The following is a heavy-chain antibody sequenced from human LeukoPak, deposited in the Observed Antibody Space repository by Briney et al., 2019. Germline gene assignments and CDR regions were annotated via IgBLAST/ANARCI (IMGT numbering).Heavy chain of an antibody. CDR3: ARGGSGGYVRPDY. CDR1: GYTFTGYY. V-gene: IGHV1-2*06. D-gene: IGHD5-12*01. J-gene: IGHJ4*02. Sequence: GASVKVSCKASGYTFTGYYMHWVRQAPGQGFEWMGRINPNTGVTNYAQKFQGRVTMTRDTSIGTAYLEVTRLRSDGTAAYYCARGGSGGYVRPDYWGQGTLVTVSS. CDR2: INPNTGVT.